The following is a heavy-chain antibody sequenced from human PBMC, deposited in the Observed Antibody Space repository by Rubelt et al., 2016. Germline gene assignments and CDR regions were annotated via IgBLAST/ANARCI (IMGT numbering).Heavy chain of an antibody. V-gene: IGHV3-11*01. D-gene: IGHD6-13*01. Sequence: GKGLEWVSSISGRGGTTFYADSVKGRFTISRDNAKNSLSLQMNSLRVEDTGVYYCARAAYSSSSSYFDYWGQGTLVTVSS. J-gene: IGHJ4*02. CDR2: ISGRGGTT. CDR3: ARAAYSSSSSYFDY.